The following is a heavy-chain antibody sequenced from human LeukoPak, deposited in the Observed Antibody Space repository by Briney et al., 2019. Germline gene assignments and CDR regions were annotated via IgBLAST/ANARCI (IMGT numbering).Heavy chain of an antibody. D-gene: IGHD6-13*01. CDR3: ARGTRSVAAAGTPFDF. Sequence: GGSLRLSCAASGFTFSNYGMHWVRQAPGKGLEWVAVIWYDGSNKYYADSVKGRFTISRDNSKNTLYLQMNSLRAEDTAVYYCARGTRSVAAAGTPFDFWGQGTLVTVSS. CDR2: IWYDGSNK. V-gene: IGHV3-33*01. CDR1: GFTFSNYG. J-gene: IGHJ4*02.